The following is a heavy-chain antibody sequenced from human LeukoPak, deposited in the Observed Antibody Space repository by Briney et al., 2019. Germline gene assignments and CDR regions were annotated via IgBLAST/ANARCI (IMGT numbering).Heavy chain of an antibody. V-gene: IGHV3-23*01. CDR3: AKVLNVVVVTAPFDY. D-gene: IGHD2-21*02. CDR1: GFAFSRYS. Sequence: GGSLRLSCAASGFAFSRYSMSWVRQAPGKGLEWVAAISGGGGTAYYADSVEGHFTISKDNSKNTLYLQMNRLRVEDTAVYYCAKVLNVVVVTAPFDYWGHGTLVTVSS. CDR2: ISGGGGTA. J-gene: IGHJ4*01.